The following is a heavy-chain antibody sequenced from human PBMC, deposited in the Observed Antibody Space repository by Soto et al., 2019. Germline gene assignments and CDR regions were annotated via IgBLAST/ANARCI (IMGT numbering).Heavy chain of an antibody. Sequence: SETLSLTCAVYGGPFSGYYWSWIRQPPGKGLEWIGEINHSGSTNYNPSLKSRVTISVDTSKNQFSLNLSSVTAADTAVYYFARGGAPHESYDILTGYYNGFDDWGQGTLVT. D-gene: IGHD3-9*01. V-gene: IGHV4-34*01. CDR3: ARGGAPHESYDILTGYYNGFDD. J-gene: IGHJ4*02. CDR1: GGPFSGYY. CDR2: INHSGST.